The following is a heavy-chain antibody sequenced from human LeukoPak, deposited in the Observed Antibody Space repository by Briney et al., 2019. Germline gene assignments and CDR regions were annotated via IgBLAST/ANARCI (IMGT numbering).Heavy chain of an antibody. Sequence: SVKVSCKASGGSFISYVFTWVRQAPGQGLEWMGGIVPIFGRANYAQKFQGRVKITADKSPNTVYMELSRLPSEPTAVHYFARVGGHGGNFGKVLTSWGQGTLVTVPS. D-gene: IGHD4-23*01. J-gene: IGHJ4*02. CDR1: GGSFISYV. V-gene: IGHV1-69*06. CDR3: ARVGGHGGNFGKVLTS. CDR2: IVPIFGRA.